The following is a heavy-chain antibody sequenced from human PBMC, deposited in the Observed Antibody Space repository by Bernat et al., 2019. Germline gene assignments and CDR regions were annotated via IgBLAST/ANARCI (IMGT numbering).Heavy chain of an antibody. J-gene: IGHJ4*02. CDR1: GFTFSSYS. V-gene: IGHV3-21*01. CDR3: ARGTTVTSYTGIDY. Sequence: EVQLVESGGGLVKPGGSLRLSCAASGFTFSSYSMNWVRQAPGKGLEWVSSISSSSSYIYYADSVKGRFTISRDNAKNSLYLQMNSLRAEDTAVYYCARGTTVTSYTGIDYWGQGTLVTVSS. D-gene: IGHD4-17*01. CDR2: ISSSSSYI.